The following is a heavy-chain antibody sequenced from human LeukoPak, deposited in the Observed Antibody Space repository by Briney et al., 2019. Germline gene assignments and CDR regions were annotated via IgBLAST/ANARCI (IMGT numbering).Heavy chain of an antibody. V-gene: IGHV4-59*11. D-gene: IGHD4-11*01. CDR3: AGKPTVTTVDY. J-gene: IGHJ4*02. CDR1: GGSISSHY. Sequence: SETLSLTCTVSGGSISSHYWSWIRQPPGKGLEWIGYIYYSGSTNYNPSLKSRVTISIDTSKNQFSLKLSSVTAADTAVYYCAGKPTVTTVDYWGQGTLVTVSS. CDR2: IYYSGST.